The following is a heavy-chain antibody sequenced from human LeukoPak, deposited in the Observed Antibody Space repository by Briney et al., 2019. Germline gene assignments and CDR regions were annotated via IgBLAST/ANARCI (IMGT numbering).Heavy chain of an antibody. Sequence: PSETLSLTCAVYGGSFSGYYWSWIRQPAGKGLEWIGRIYTSGSTNYNPSLKSRVTISVDTSKNQFSLKLSSVTAADTAVYYCARVAGYSGYDSGYYYYYMDVWGKGTTVTISS. CDR2: IYTSGST. V-gene: IGHV4-59*10. J-gene: IGHJ6*03. D-gene: IGHD5-12*01. CDR1: GGSFSGYY. CDR3: ARVAGYSGYDSGYYYYYMDV.